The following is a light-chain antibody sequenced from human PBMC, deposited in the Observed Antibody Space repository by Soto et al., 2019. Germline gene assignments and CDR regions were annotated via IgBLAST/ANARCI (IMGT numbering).Light chain of an antibody. CDR2: DVS. CDR1: SSDVGGYNY. V-gene: IGLV2-14*01. Sequence: QSVLTQPASVSGSPGQSITISCTGTSSDVGGYNYVSWYQQHPGKAPKLMIYDVSNRPSGVSNRFSGSKSGNTASLTISGLQAEDEADYYCSSYTSSSPRVFGTGTKVTV. J-gene: IGLJ1*01. CDR3: SSYTSSSPRV.